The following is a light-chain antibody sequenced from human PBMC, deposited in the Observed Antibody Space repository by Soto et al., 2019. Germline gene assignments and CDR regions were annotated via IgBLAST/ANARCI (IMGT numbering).Light chain of an antibody. CDR3: SSYSSSDTLV. V-gene: IGLV2-14*03. CDR2: DVR. J-gene: IGLJ2*01. CDR1: SSDVGGHNF. Sequence: QSVLTQPASVSGSPGQSITISCTGTSSDVGGHNFVSWYQQHPGRAPKLMIYDVRNRPSGVSNHFSGSKSANTASLVISGLQAEDEADYYCSSYSSSDTLVFGGGTKLTVL.